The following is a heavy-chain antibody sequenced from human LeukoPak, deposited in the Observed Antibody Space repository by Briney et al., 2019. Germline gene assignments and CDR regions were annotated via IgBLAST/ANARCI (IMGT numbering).Heavy chain of an antibody. V-gene: IGHV3-21*01. CDR2: ISSSSSYR. J-gene: IGHJ4*02. D-gene: IGHD3-16*02. CDR1: GFTFSSYS. CDR3: ARDRLRLGELSF. Sequence: PGGSLRLSCAASGFTFSSYSMNWVRQAPGKGLEWVSSISSSSSYRYYADSVKGRFTISRDNAKNSLYLQMNSLRAEDTAVYYCARDRLRLGELSFWGQGTLVTVSS.